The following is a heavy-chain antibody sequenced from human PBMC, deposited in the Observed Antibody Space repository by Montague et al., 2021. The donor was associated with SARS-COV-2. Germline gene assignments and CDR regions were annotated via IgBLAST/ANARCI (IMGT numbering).Heavy chain of an antibody. J-gene: IGHJ3*02. D-gene: IGHD3-22*01. Sequence: SETLSLTCTVSGGPISGSSYYWGWIRQPPGKGLEWIGSIYYSGSTYYNPSLKSRVTISVDTSKNQFSLKLSSVTAADTAVYYCARFPTSYYYDSKAAPATPDAFDIWGQGTMVTVSS. CDR2: IYYSGST. CDR1: GGPISGSSYY. V-gene: IGHV4-39*01. CDR3: ARFPTSYYYDSKAAPATPDAFDI.